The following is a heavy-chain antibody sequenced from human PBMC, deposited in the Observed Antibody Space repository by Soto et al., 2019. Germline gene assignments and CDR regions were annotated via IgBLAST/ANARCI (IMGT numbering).Heavy chain of an antibody. D-gene: IGHD2-2*01. CDR2: IYYRGPT. V-gene: IGHV4-59*01. J-gene: IGHJ4*02. CDR1: GGSISSYY. CDR3: ARSDPHGSTRLDY. Sequence: QVQLQESGPGLVKPSETLSLTCTVSGGSISSYYWCWIRQPPGKGLEWIGYIYYRGPTHHNPSLRRLAXXSXDXXTTQFSLKLRSVTAADTAVYYCARSDPHGSTRLDYWGQGTLVTVSS.